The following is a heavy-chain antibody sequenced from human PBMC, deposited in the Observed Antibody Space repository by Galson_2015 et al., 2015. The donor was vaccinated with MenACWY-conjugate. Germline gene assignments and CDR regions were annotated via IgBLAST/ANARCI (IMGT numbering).Heavy chain of an antibody. CDR3: ASDRKEPTVSLPSIWFDP. D-gene: IGHD4-11*01. CDR1: GFTFGSYW. V-gene: IGHV3-74*01. Sequence: SLRLSCAASGFTFGSYWMHWVRHVPGKGLVWVSRIARAGSSTTYAASVKGRFTISRHNAKNTLYLPMNSLRAEDTAVYYCASDRKEPTVSLPSIWFDPWGQGTQVIVSS. J-gene: IGHJ5*02. CDR2: IARAGSST.